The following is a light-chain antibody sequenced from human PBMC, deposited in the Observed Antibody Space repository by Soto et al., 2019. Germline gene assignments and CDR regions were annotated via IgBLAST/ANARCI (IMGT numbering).Light chain of an antibody. CDR1: QSLMNNRGYIY. J-gene: IGKJ4*01. Sequence: DIVLTQSPLSLSVTPGAPASISCRSSQSLMNNRGYIYLDWYMQKPGQSPQLLLYLGSNRASGVPDRFSGSVSGTDFTLKISRVEAEDVGVYYCMQALHIPMTFGGGTKVDI. V-gene: IGKV2-28*01. CDR3: MQALHIPMT. CDR2: LGS.